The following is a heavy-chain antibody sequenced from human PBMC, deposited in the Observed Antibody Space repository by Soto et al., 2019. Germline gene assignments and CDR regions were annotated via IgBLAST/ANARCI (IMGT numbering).Heavy chain of an antibody. CDR2: IHPNSGET. V-gene: IGHV1-2*02. CDR3: LKRALRFVDWSYFDS. Sequence: ASVKVSCKASGYTFTDHYINWVRQAPGHAPEYMGWIHPNSGETKYVERFQGRVTMTRDTSISTADLELRRLTSEYTAIYYCLKRALRFVDWSYFDSWGQGTLVTVSA. CDR1: GYTFTDHY. D-gene: IGHD3-3*01. J-gene: IGHJ4*02.